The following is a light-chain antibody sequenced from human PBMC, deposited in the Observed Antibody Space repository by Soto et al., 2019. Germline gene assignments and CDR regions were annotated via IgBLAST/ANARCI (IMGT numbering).Light chain of an antibody. V-gene: IGKV3D-20*02. CDR2: GAS. CDR3: QHRMNWPLT. CDR1: QSVSSSY. J-gene: IGKJ5*01. Sequence: EIFLTQSPGTLSLSPGERATLSCRASQSVSSSYLAWYQQKPGQAPRLLIYGASNRATGIPARFSGSGSETDFTLTISSLEPEDFAVYYCQHRMNWPLTFGQGTRLAIK.